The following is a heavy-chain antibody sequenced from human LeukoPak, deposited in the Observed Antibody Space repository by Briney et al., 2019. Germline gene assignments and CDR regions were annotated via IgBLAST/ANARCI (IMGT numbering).Heavy chain of an antibody. D-gene: IGHD6-6*01. CDR2: INQDGTIK. J-gene: IGHJ4*02. CDR1: GFTYSNYW. CDR3: ARIGYSSSSLDY. V-gene: IGHV3-7*01. Sequence: PGGSLRLSCAASGFTYSNYWMTWVRQAPGKGLERVANINQDGTIKYYADSVKGRFASSRDNGKNSLYIQMNSLRAEDTALYYCARIGYSSSSLDYWGQGTLVTVHS.